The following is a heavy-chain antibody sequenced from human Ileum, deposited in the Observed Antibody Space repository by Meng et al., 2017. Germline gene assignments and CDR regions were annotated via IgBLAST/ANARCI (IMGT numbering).Heavy chain of an antibody. D-gene: IGHD4-23*01. CDR2: ISHSGSA. V-gene: IGHV4-4*02. CDR1: SGSISSNTY. Sequence: QVQLHVSGPGLVRPSGTLSLTCAVSSGSISSNTYWSWVRQPPGKGLEWIGQISHSGSAYYNPSLKSRVTMSVDKSKSQFSLMLTSVTAADTAIYYCARHGGYSQDFWGQGTLVTVSS. CDR3: ARHGGYSQDF. J-gene: IGHJ4*02.